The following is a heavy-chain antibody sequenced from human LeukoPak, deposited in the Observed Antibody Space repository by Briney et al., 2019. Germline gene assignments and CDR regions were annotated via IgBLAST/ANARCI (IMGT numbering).Heavy chain of an antibody. CDR3: ARLSYGDFEGGYYMDV. CDR2: IYYSGST. CDR1: GGSISSSSYY. D-gene: IGHD4-17*01. V-gene: IGHV4-39*01. Sequence: SETLSLTCTVSGGSISSSSYYWGWIRQPPGKGLEWIGSIYYSGSTYYNPSLKSRVTISVDTSKNQFSLKLSSVTAADTAVYYCARLSYGDFEGGYYMDVWSKGTTVTISS. J-gene: IGHJ6*03.